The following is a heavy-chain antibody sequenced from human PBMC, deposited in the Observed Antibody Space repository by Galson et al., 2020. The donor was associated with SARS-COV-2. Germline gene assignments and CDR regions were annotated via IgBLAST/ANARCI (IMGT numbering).Heavy chain of an antibody. J-gene: IGHJ3*01. CDR1: GFTFSSYG. Sequence: QAGGSLRLSCAASGFTFSSYGMHWVRQAPGKGLEWVAVISTDGNNKYDSDSVEGRFTISRDNSNNTLYLQMNSLRPEDTAVYFCARAGYSSTWTLGDAFDVWGQGTRVTFSS. V-gene: IGHV3-30*03. CDR3: ARAGYSSTWTLGDAFDV. D-gene: IGHD6-13*01. CDR2: ISTDGNNK.